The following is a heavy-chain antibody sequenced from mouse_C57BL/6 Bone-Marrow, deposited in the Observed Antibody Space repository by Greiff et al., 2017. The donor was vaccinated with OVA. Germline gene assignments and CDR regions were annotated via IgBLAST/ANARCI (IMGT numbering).Heavy chain of an antibody. CDR1: GYSFTGYF. V-gene: IGHV1-20*01. J-gene: IGHJ4*01. CDR3: ASYDYDGAYAMDY. CDR2: INPYNGDT. D-gene: IGHD2-4*01. Sequence: EVQLQESGPELVKPGDSVKISCKASGYSFTGYFMNWVMQSHGKSLEWIGRINPYNGDTFYNQKFKGKATLTVDKSSSTAHMELRSLTSEDSAVYYCASYDYDGAYAMDYWGQGTSVTVSS.